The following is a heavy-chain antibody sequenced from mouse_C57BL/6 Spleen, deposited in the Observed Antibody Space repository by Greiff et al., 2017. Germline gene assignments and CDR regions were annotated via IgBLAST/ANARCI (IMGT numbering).Heavy chain of an antibody. CDR2: INPGSGGT. V-gene: IGHV1-54*01. J-gene: IGHJ2*01. CDR3: ARKGLDSSGYY. Sequence: VKLMESGAELVRPGTSVKVSCKASGYAFTNYLIEWVKQRPGQGLEWIGVINPGSGGTNYNEKFKGKATLTADKSSSTAYMQLSSLTSEDSAVYFCARKGLDSSGYYWGQGTTLTVSS. D-gene: IGHD3-2*02. CDR1: GYAFTNYL.